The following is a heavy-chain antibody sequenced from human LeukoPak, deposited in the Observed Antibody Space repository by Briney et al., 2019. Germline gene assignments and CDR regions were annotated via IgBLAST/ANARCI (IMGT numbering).Heavy chain of an antibody. CDR1: GGSISSYY. J-gene: IGHJ3*02. CDR2: IYYSGST. D-gene: IGHD3-3*01. V-gene: IGHV4-59*12. Sequence: SETLSLTCTVSGGSISSYYWSWIRQPPGKGLEWIGYIYYSGSTYYNPSLKSRVTISVDTSKNQFSLKLSSVTAADTAVYYCARDQKYDFWSGYGSDAFDIWGQGTMVTVSS. CDR3: ARDQKYDFWSGYGSDAFDI.